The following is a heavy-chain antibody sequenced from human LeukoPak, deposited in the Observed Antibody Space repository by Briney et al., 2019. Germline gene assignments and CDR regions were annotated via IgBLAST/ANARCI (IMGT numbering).Heavy chain of an antibody. D-gene: IGHD6-6*01. CDR3: ARLSSSSFRGDY. J-gene: IGHJ4*02. CDR2: IYYSGST. V-gene: IGHV4-39*01. Sequence: SETLSLTCTVSGGSISSSSYYWGWIRQPPGKGLEWIGSIYYSGSTYYNPSLKSRVTISVDTSKNQFSLKLSSVTAADTAVYYCARLSSSSFRGDYWGQGTLVTVPS. CDR1: GGSISSSSYY.